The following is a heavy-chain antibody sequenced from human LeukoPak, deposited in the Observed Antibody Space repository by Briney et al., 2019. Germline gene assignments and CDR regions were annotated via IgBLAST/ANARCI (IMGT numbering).Heavy chain of an antibody. CDR2: LWYGGSNK. CDR1: GFTFSSYG. V-gene: IGHV3-33*08. Sequence: GGSLRLSCAASGFTFSSYGMHWVRQAPGKGLEWVAVLWYGGSNKYYADSVKGRFTISRDNSKNTLYLQMNSLRAEDTAVYYCARAIDGHYFDYWGQGTLVTVSS. D-gene: IGHD2-2*01. J-gene: IGHJ4*02. CDR3: ARAIDGHYFDY.